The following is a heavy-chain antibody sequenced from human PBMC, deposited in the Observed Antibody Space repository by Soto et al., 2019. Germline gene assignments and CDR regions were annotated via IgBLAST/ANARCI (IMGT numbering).Heavy chain of an antibody. J-gene: IGHJ4*02. CDR2: ISYDGSNK. Sequence: QVQLVESGGGVVQPGRPLRLSCAASGFTFSSYAMHWVRQAPGKGLEWVAVISYDGSNKYYADSVKGRFTISRDNSKNTLYLQMNSLRAEDTAVYYCWGTMVRGAYTLSEDYWGQGTVVTVSS. D-gene: IGHD3-10*01. V-gene: IGHV3-30-3*01. CDR3: WGTMVRGAYTLSEDY. CDR1: GFTFSSYA.